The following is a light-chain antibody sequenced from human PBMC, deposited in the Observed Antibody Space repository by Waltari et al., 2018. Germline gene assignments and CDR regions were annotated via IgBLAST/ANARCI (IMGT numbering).Light chain of an antibody. CDR2: KAS. CDR3: QQYNSYSSTWT. Sequence: DIQMTQSPSTLSASVGDRVTITCRASQSIRSWLAWYQQKPGKAPKLLIYKASSLESGVPSRFSGSGSGTEFTLTISSLQPDDFATYYCQQYNSYSSTWTFGQGTKVEIK. J-gene: IGKJ1*01. V-gene: IGKV1-5*03. CDR1: QSIRSW.